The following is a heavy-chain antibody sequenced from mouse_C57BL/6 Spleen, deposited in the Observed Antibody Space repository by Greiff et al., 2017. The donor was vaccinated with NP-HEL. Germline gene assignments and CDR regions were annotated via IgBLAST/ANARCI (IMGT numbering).Heavy chain of an antibody. D-gene: IGHD2-5*01. V-gene: IGHV5-12*01. CDR3: ARRRGSYYSNYTYHWYFDV. CDR1: GFTFSDYY. CDR2: ISNGGGST. Sequence: EVKLMESGGGLVQPGGSLKLSCAASGFTFSDYYMYWVRQTPEKRLEWVAYISNGGGSTYYPDTVKGRFTISRDNAKNTLYLQMSRLKSEDTAMYYCARRRGSYYSNYTYHWYFDVWGTGTTVTVSS. J-gene: IGHJ1*03.